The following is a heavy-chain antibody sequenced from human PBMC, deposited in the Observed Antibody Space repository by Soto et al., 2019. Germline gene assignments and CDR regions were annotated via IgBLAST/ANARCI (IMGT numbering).Heavy chain of an antibody. D-gene: IGHD2-8*01. CDR1: KFTFSSFE. Sequence: LRLSCAASKFTFSSFEMNWVRQAPGKGLEWVSYISSRGSTIYYADSVKGRFTISRDNAKNSLYLQMNSLRAEDTAFYFCARVYNGYSDYWGQGTLVTVSS. CDR3: ARVYNGYSDY. J-gene: IGHJ4*02. V-gene: IGHV3-48*03. CDR2: ISSRGSTI.